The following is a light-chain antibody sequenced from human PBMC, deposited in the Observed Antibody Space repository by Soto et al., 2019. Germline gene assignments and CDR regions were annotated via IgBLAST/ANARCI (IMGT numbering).Light chain of an antibody. CDR1: QSISSW. J-gene: IGKJ1*01. CDR3: QQYNSYPWT. V-gene: IGKV1-5*03. CDR2: KAS. Sequence: DIQMTQSPSTLSSSVGDRATITCRASQSISSWLAWYQQKPGKAPKLLIYKASSLESGVPSRCSGSGSGTEFTLTISSLQPDDFATYYCQQYNSYPWTFGQGTKVEIK.